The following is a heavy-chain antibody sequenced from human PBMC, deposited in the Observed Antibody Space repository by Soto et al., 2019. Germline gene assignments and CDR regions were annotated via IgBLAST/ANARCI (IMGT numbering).Heavy chain of an antibody. CDR2: ISGDGGST. CDR3: ATDISSGVGLRLGELYL. CDR1: GFTFDDYA. Sequence: GGSLRLSCAASGFTFDDYAMHWVRQAPGKGLEWVSLISGDGGSTYYADSVKGRFTISRDNSKNSLYLQMNSLRTEDTSLYYCATDISSGVGLRLGELYLWGQGTLVTVSS. V-gene: IGHV3-43*02. D-gene: IGHD3-16*01. J-gene: IGHJ4*02.